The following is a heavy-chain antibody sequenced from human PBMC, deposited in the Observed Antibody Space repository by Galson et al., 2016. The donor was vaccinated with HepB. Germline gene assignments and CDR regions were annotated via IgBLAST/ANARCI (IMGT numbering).Heavy chain of an antibody. V-gene: IGHV5-51*01. CDR1: GYNFNTYW. Sequence: QSGAEVKKPGESLKISCKASGYNFNTYWIGWVRQMPGKGLEWMGIIYPGDSDTTYSPPFQGQVTISADKSISTAYLQWSSLKASDTAMYYCARSNDTYYYDSRGYYKYAMDVWGQGTTVTVSS. CDR3: ARSNDTYYYDSRGYYKYAMDV. CDR2: IYPGDSDT. J-gene: IGHJ6*02. D-gene: IGHD3-22*01.